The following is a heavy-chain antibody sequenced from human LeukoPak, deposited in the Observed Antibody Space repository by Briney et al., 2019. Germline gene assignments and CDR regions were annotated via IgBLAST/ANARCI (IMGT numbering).Heavy chain of an antibody. Sequence: GGSLRLSCAASGFTFSSYAMNWVRQAPGKGLEWVSSISSTSAYIYYAESVKGRFSISRDNVDNVVHLQMSSLRNEDTAFYYCARVAVAGPTGWFDSWGQGTLVTVSS. D-gene: IGHD6-19*01. CDR2: ISSTSAYI. CDR3: ARVAVAGPTGWFDS. V-gene: IGHV3-21*04. J-gene: IGHJ5*01. CDR1: GFTFSSYA.